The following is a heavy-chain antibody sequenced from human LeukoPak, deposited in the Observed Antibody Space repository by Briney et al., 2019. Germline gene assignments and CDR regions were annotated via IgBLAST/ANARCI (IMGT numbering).Heavy chain of an antibody. CDR3: ARSDGYSSGWYGGLYYYYGMDV. D-gene: IGHD6-19*01. V-gene: IGHV1-18*01. CDR1: GYTFTSYG. Sequence: ASVKVSCTASGYTFTSYGISWVRQAPGQGLEWMGWISAYNGNTNYAQRLQGRVTMTTDTSTSTAYMELRSLRSDDTAVYYCARSDGYSSGWYGGLYYYYGMDVWGQGTTVTVSS. J-gene: IGHJ6*02. CDR2: ISAYNGNT.